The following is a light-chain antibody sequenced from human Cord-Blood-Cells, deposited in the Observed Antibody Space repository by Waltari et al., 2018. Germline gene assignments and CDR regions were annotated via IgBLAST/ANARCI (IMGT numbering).Light chain of an antibody. CDR2: GAS. V-gene: IGKV3-20*01. CDR3: QQYGSSPYT. Sequence: IVLTQSHGTLSLSPGERATLSCRASQSVSRSYLAWYQQKPGQAPRLLIYGASSRATGIPDRFSGSGSGTDFTLTISRLEPEDFAVYYCQQYGSSPYTFGQGTKLEIK. J-gene: IGKJ2*01. CDR1: QSVSRSY.